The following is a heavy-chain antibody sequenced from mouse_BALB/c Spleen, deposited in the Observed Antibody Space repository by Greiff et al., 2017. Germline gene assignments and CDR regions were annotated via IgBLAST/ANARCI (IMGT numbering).Heavy chain of an antibody. CDR3: ARHYYGSSLAWFAY. Sequence: VQLQESGAELVRPGTSVKVSCKASGYAFTNYLIEWVKQRPGQGLEWIGVINPGSGGTNYNEKFKGKATLTADKSSSTAYMQLSSLTSDDSAVYFCARHYYGSSLAWFAYWGQGTLVTVSA. V-gene: IGHV1-54*01. J-gene: IGHJ3*01. CDR1: GYAFTNYL. D-gene: IGHD1-1*01. CDR2: INPGSGGT.